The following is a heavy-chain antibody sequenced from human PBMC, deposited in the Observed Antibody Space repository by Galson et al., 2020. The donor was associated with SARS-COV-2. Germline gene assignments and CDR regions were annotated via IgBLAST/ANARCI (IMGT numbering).Heavy chain of an antibody. D-gene: IGHD3-10*01. CDR1: GGSINNPVYN. V-gene: IGHV4-39*01. CDR2: IYYTGRT. Sequence: SETLSLTCTVSGGSINNPVYNWGWIRQPPGKGLEWIGSIYYTGRTYYNPSLKSRVTMSGDTSKNQFSLKLGSVTAADTAVYYCSSHLSFGAPYYFDFWGQGTLVTVSS. J-gene: IGHJ4*02. CDR3: SSHLSFGAPYYFDF.